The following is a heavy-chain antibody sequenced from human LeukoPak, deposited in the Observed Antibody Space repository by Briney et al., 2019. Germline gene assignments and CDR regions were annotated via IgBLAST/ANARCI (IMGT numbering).Heavy chain of an antibody. CDR2: ISGGGAST. CDR3: AKVRGGYTSSWQVDS. Sequence: GGPLRLSCAASGFTFSSYAMTWDRQAPGKGLEWVSGISGGGASTYYADSVKGRFTISRDNSKSTLYLQMNSLRAEDTAVYYCAKVRGGYTSSWQVDSWGQGTLVTVSS. V-gene: IGHV3-23*01. J-gene: IGHJ4*02. CDR1: GFTFSSYA. D-gene: IGHD6-13*01.